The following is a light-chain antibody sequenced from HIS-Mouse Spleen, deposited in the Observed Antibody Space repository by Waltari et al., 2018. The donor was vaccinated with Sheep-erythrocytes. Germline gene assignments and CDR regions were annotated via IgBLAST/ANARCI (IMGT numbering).Light chain of an antibody. V-gene: IGLV3-1*01. Sequence: SYELTQPPSVSVSPGQTASITCSGDKLGDKYACWYQQKPGQSPVLVIYQDSKRPSGGPGRFSGSNSGNTATLTISGTQAMDEADYYCQAWDSSTAWNVVFGGGTKLTVL. CDR3: QAWDSSTAWNVV. CDR1: KLGDKY. CDR2: QDS. J-gene: IGLJ2*01.